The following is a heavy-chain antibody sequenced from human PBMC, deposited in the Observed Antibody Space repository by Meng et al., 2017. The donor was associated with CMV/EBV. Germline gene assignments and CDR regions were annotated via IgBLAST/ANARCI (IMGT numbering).Heavy chain of an antibody. Sequence: GESLKISCTASGFIFSTYAMHWVRQAPGKGLEWVALVSYDGSNKYYADSVKGRFTISRDNSKNTLSLQMNSLRPEDTAVYYCSGGGTRWIKVYYFDHWGQATLVTVSS. J-gene: IGHJ4*02. CDR3: SGGGTRWIKVYYFDH. V-gene: IGHV3-30-3*01. D-gene: IGHD4-23*01. CDR1: GFIFSTYA. CDR2: VSYDGSNK.